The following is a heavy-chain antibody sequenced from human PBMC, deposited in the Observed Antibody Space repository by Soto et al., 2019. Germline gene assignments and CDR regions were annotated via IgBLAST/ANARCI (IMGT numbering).Heavy chain of an antibody. CDR2: ISSDGNTQ. D-gene: IGHD3-10*01. CDR1: GFTFSNSG. Sequence: QVQLVESEGSVVQPGRSLRLSCAASGFTFSNSGMHWVRQAPGKGLEWVAVISSDGNTQFYADSVKGRFSISRDSSKNTLYLDLNSLRADDAAVYYCTCQIASGHWGQGTLVTVSS. V-gene: IGHV3-30*03. CDR3: TCQIASGH. J-gene: IGHJ4*02.